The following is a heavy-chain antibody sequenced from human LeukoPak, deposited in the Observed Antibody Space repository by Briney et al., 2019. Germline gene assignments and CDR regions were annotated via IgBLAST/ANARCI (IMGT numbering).Heavy chain of an antibody. CDR2: IRYDGSNK. CDR3: ARELTVAGTLIDY. Sequence: PGGSLRLSCGATGFTFNHYGMHWVRQAPGKGLEWVAFIRYDGSNKYYADSVKGRFTISRDNSKNTLYLQMNSLRAEDTAVYYCARELTVAGTLIDYWGQGTLVTVSS. V-gene: IGHV3-30*02. J-gene: IGHJ4*02. CDR1: GFTFNHYG. D-gene: IGHD6-19*01.